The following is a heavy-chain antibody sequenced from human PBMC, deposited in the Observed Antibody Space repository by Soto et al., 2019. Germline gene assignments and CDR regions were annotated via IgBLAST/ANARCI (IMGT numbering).Heavy chain of an antibody. CDR3: ARGFEPFGGITIFGVVPNYGMDV. CDR2: INHSGST. D-gene: IGHD3-3*01. V-gene: IGHV4-34*01. Sequence: SETLSLTCAVYGGSFSGYYWSWIRQPPGKGLEWIGEINHSGSTNYNPSLKSRVTISVDTSKNQFSLKLSSVTAADTAVYYCARGFEPFGGITIFGVVPNYGMDVWGQGTTGTVSS. CDR1: GGSFSGYY. J-gene: IGHJ6*02.